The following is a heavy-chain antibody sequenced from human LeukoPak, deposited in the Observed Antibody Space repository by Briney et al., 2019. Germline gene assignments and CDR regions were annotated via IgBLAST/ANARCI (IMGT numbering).Heavy chain of an antibody. J-gene: IGHJ4*02. CDR3: ARGKSFPDSGSPDY. V-gene: IGHV4-61*02. CDR2: IYTSGGT. D-gene: IGHD1-26*01. CDR1: GGSISSGSYY. Sequence: SETLSLTCTVSGGSISSGSYYWDWIRQPAGKGLEWIGRIYTSGGTNYNPSLKSRVTLSVDTSKNQFSLKLNSVTAADTAVYYCARGKSFPDSGSPDYWGQGTLVTVSS.